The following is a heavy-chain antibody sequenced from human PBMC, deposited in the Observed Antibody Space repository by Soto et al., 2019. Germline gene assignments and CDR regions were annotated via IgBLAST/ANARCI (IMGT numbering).Heavy chain of an antibody. CDR3: ARDHHSAYGSGTHWD. D-gene: IGHD3-10*01. J-gene: IGHJ4*02. CDR2: IYHSGST. CDR1: SGSISSSNW. Sequence: QVQLQESGPGLVKPSGTLSLTCAVSSGSISSSNWWSWVSQPPGKGLEWIGEIYHSGSTNYNPSLKSRVTISVDKPKNQFSLKLSSVTAADTAVYYCARDHHSAYGSGTHWDWGQGTLVTVSS. V-gene: IGHV4-4*02.